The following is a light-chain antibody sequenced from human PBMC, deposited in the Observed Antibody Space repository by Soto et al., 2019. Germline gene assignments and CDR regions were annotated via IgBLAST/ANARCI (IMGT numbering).Light chain of an antibody. J-gene: IGKJ1*01. CDR1: QSISSY. Sequence: DIQMTQSPSSLSASVGDRVTITCRASQSISSYLNWYQQKPGKAPKLLIYAASSLQSGVPSRFSGSGSGTDFTLTISSLQPEDFATYYCKQSYSTPPWTFGQGPKVEIK. CDR2: AAS. CDR3: KQSYSTPPWT. V-gene: IGKV1-39*01.